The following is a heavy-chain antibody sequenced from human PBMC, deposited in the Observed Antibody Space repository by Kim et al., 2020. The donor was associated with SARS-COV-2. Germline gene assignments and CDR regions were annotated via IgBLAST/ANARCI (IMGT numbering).Heavy chain of an antibody. Sequence: YPTPGKGRYTLSRANAKTALYLHMNSLRAEDTAVYYCATEYTSGLSYFDHWGQGTLVTVSS. D-gene: IGHD6-19*01. J-gene: IGHJ4*02. CDR3: ATEYTSGLSYFDH. V-gene: IGHV3-11*04.